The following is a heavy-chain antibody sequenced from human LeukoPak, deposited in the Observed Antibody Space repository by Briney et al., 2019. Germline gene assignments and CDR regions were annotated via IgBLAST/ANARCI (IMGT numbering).Heavy chain of an antibody. D-gene: IGHD6-19*01. CDR1: GFTFSSYW. CDR2: IKQDGSEK. J-gene: IGHJ4*02. V-gene: IGHV3-7*01. Sequence: GGSLRLSCAASGFTFSSYWMSWVRQAPGEGLEWVANIKQDGSEKYDVDSVKGRFTISRDNAKNSLYLQMNSLRAEDTAVYYCARDGLAVAGTGLDYWGQGTLVTVSS. CDR3: ARDGLAVAGTGLDY.